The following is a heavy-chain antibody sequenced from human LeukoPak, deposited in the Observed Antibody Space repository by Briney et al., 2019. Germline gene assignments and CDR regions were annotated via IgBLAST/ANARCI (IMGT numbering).Heavy chain of an antibody. D-gene: IGHD3-3*01. Sequence: GGCLRLSCAASRFTFSSYWMTWVRQAPGKGLEWVANIKQDGSEKYYVDSEKGRFTISRDNAKNSLYLQMNSLRVEDTAVYYCARDLFYSTLDYWGQGTPVTVSS. V-gene: IGHV3-7*03. CDR1: RFTFSSYW. CDR3: ARDLFYSTLDY. J-gene: IGHJ4*02. CDR2: IKQDGSEK.